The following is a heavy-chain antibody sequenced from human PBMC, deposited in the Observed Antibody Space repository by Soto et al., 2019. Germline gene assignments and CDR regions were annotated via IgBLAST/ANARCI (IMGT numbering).Heavy chain of an antibody. CDR2: IYYSGRT. J-gene: IGHJ6*02. CDR1: GGSISIGDYY. D-gene: IGHD5-18*01. V-gene: IGHV4-30-4*01. Sequence: QVQLQESGPGLVKPSQTLSLTCTVSGGSISIGDYYWSWIRQPPGKGLEWIGYIYYSGRTYYNPSLTSRVTISVDTSKNQFSLKLSSVTAADTAVYYCARASPVVTDVWGQGTTVTVSS. CDR3: ARASPVVTDV.